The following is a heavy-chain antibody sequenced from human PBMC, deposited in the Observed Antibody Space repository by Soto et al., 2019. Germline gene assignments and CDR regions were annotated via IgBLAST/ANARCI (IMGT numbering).Heavy chain of an antibody. CDR3: AKDRQLLRYFDWYPMDV. Sequence: GGSLRLSCAASGFTFSSYAMSWVRQAPGKGLEWVSAISGSGGSTYYADSVKGRFTISRDNSKNTLYLQMNSLRAEDTAVYYCAKDRQLLRYFDWYPMDVWGQGTTVTVSS. D-gene: IGHD3-9*01. CDR2: ISGSGGST. V-gene: IGHV3-23*01. J-gene: IGHJ6*02. CDR1: GFTFSSYA.